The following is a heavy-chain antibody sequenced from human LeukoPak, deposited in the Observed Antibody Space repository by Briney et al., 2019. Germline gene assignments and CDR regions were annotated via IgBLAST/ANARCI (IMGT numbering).Heavy chain of an antibody. V-gene: IGHV4-34*01. Sequence: SETLSLTCAVYGGSFSGYYWSWIRQPPGKGLEWIGEINHSGSTNYNPSLKSRVTISVDTSKNQFSLKLSSVTAADTAVYYCARGRPRSSGSPYYYYGMDVWGQGTTVTVSS. CDR3: ARGRPRSSGSPYYYYGMDV. CDR2: INHSGST. CDR1: GGSFSGYY. D-gene: IGHD3-10*01. J-gene: IGHJ6*02.